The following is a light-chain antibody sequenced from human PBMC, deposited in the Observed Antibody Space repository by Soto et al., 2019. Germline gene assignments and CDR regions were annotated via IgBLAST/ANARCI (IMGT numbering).Light chain of an antibody. J-gene: IGKJ2*01. CDR3: QQYNSHPYT. CDR1: QSISSW. CDR2: KAS. V-gene: IGKV1-5*03. Sequence: DIQMTQSPSTLSASVGSRVTITCRASQSISSWLAWYQQKPGKAPKLLIYKASSLESGVPSRFSGSGSRTEFTLTISSLQPDDFANYYCQQYNSHPYTFGQGTKLEIK.